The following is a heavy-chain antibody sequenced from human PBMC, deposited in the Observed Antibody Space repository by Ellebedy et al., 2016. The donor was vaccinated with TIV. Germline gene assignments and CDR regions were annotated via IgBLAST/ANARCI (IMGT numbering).Heavy chain of an antibody. D-gene: IGHD3-10*01. CDR1: GYSLTSNG. CDR2: IGAYNGNT. Sequence: AASVKVSCKASGYSLTSNGISWVRQAPGQGLEWMGWIGAYNGNTNYAQKFQGRVTMTTDTSTSTVYMDLRSLRSDDTAVYYCARGLWFGELDVWGQGTTVTVPS. V-gene: IGHV1-18*01. CDR3: ARGLWFGELDV. J-gene: IGHJ6*02.